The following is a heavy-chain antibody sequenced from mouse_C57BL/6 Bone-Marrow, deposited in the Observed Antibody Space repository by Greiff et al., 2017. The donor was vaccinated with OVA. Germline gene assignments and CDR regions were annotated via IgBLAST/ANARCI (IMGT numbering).Heavy chain of an antibody. J-gene: IGHJ2*01. Sequence: VQGVESGAELARPGASVKLSCKASGYTFTSYGISWVKQRTGQGLEWIGEIYPRSGNTYYNEKFKGKATLTADKSSSTAYMELRSLTSEDSAVYFWARKGYYVDYWGQGTTLTVSS. V-gene: IGHV1-81*01. CDR1: GYTFTSYG. CDR3: ARKGYYVDY. CDR2: IYPRSGNT.